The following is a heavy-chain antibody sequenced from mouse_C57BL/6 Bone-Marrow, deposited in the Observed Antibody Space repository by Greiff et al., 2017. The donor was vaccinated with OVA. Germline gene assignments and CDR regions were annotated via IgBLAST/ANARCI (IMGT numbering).Heavy chain of an antibody. CDR2: ITHSGET. J-gene: IGHJ2*01. CDR3: AGDRSSYYLDY. D-gene: IGHD2-10*01. CDR1: GFPITSGYY. Sequence: VQLKESGPGLVKPSQSLFLTCSITGFPITSGYYWIWIRQSPGKPLEWMGYITHSGETFYNPSLQSPISITRETSKNQFFLQLNSVTTEDTAMYYCAGDRSSYYLDYWGQGTTLTVSS. V-gene: IGHV12-3*01.